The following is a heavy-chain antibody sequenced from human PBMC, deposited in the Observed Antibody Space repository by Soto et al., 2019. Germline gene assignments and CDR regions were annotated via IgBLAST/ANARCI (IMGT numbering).Heavy chain of an antibody. J-gene: IGHJ5*02. CDR3: ARAPLQRFAELSVSAWFDA. CDR2: VSDTGNT. V-gene: IGHV4-59*01. Sequence: SETLSLTCTVNDDFISGFHWTWIRQAPGKGLEWIGCVSDTGNTNYSPSLKSRVTVSLDMSKNQVSLKLASVTAADTAVYYCARAPLQRFAELSVSAWFDAWGQGTLVTVSS. D-gene: IGHD3-10*01. CDR1: DDFISGFH.